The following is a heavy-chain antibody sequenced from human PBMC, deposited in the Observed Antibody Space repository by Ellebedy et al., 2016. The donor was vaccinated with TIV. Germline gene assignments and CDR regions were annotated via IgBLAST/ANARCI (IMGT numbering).Heavy chain of an antibody. D-gene: IGHD3-22*01. CDR2: IYSGCST. CDR1: GFTVSSNY. CDR3: ASLSSGRWFVDY. J-gene: IGHJ4*02. Sequence: GESLKISCAASGFTVSSNYMSWVRQAPGKGLEWVSVIYSGCSTYYADSVKGRFTISRDNSKNTLYLQMNSLRAEDTAVYYCASLSSGRWFVDYWGQGTLVTVSS. V-gene: IGHV3-66*01.